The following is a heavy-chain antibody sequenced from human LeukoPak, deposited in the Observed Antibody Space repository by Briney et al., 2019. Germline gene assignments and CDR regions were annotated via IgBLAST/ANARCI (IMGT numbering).Heavy chain of an antibody. CDR1: GFSFRSYT. D-gene: IGHD3-10*01. J-gene: IGHJ6*02. Sequence: GGSLRLSCVASGFSFRSYTMNWVRQAPGKGLEWVSSISGSSSFINYAYSVKGRFTISRDNAKNSLYLQMNSLRAEDTAVYYCARDFSQSTSRFGELLGAADYYFYYSGIHVWGQGTTVTVSS. CDR2: ISGSSSFI. CDR3: ARDFSQSTSRFGELLGAADYYFYYSGIHV. V-gene: IGHV3-21*06.